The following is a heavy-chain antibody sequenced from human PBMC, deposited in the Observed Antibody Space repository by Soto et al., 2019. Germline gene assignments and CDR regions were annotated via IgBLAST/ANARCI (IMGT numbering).Heavy chain of an antibody. CDR3: ARLGAYYQAMDS. Sequence: SETLSLTCAVYGGSFSGYYCSWIRQPPGKGLEWIGEINHSGSTSYNPSLRRRVTISVDTSKNQFSLKLSSVTAADTAVYFCARLGAYYQAMDSWGQGTLVTV. J-gene: IGHJ1*01. V-gene: IGHV4-34*01. CDR2: INHSGST. CDR1: GGSFSGYY. D-gene: IGHD3-22*01.